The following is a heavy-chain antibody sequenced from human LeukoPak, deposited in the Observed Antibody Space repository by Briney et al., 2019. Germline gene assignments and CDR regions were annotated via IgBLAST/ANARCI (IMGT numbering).Heavy chain of an antibody. CDR2: IYYSGST. D-gene: IGHD3-3*01. Sequence: PSETLSLTCTVSGGSISSGGYYWSWIRQHPGKGLEWIGYIYYSGSTYYNPSLKSRVTISVDTSKNQFSLKLSSVTAADTAVYYCAGAYDFWSAQGFGAFDIWGQGTMVTVSS. J-gene: IGHJ3*02. V-gene: IGHV4-31*03. CDR1: GGSISSGGYY. CDR3: AGAYDFWSAQGFGAFDI.